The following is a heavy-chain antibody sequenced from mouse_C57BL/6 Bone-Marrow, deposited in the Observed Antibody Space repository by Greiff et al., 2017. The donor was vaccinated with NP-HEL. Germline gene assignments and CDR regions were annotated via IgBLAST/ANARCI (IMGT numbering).Heavy chain of an antibody. D-gene: IGHD2-3*01. V-gene: IGHV1-64*01. J-gene: IGHJ3*01. CDR3: ARWLLPFAY. CDR2: IRRDSGST. Sequence: VKLVESGAELVQPGASVKLSCTASGYTFTSYWMHWVRQRPGQGLEWIGMIRRDSGSTNYNEKFKSQATLTVDTSSSTVFMQLSSLTSEDSAVYYCARWLLPFAYGGQGTLVTVSA. CDR1: GYTFTSYW.